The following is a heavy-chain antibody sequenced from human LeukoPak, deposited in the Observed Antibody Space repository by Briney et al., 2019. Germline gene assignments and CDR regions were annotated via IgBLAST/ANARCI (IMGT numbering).Heavy chain of an antibody. Sequence: KPSETLSLTCTVSGGSISSYYWSWIRQPPGKGXXWIGYIYYSGSTNYNPSLKSRVTISVDTSKNQFSLKLSSVTAADTAVYYCARFEAATLDFDYWGQGTLVTVSS. V-gene: IGHV4-59*01. D-gene: IGHD2-15*01. CDR3: ARFEAATLDFDY. CDR2: IYYSGST. J-gene: IGHJ4*02. CDR1: GGSISSYY.